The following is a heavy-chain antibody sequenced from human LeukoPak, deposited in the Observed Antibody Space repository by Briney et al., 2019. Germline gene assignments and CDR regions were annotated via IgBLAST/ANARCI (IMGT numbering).Heavy chain of an antibody. CDR3: VRAGWELDF. CDR2: IKEDKTEE. D-gene: IGHD1-26*01. V-gene: IGHV3-7*01. J-gene: IGHJ4*02. CDR1: GFTFNNYA. Sequence: GSLRLSCAASGFTFNNYAMTWVRQAPGKGLEWVAHIKEDKTEEYYVDSVKGRFTISKDDAKSYLYLQMNSLTAEDTAVYYCVRAGWELDFWGQGALVIVSS.